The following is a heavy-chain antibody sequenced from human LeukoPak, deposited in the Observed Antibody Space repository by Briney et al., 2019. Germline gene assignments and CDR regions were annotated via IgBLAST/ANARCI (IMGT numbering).Heavy chain of an antibody. J-gene: IGHJ4*02. CDR1: GFTFSSYA. CDR3: AKDGPYYYDSSGYYFDY. V-gene: IGHV3-23*01. D-gene: IGHD3-22*01. Sequence: GGSLRLSCAASGFTFSSYAMSWVRQAPGKGLEWVSAISGSSGSTYYADSVKRRFTISRDNSKNTLYLQMNILRAEDTAVYYCAKDGPYYYDSSGYYFDYWGQGTLVTVPS. CDR2: ISGSSGST.